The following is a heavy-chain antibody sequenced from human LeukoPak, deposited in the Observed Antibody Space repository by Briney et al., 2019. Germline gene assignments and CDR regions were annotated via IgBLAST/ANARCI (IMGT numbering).Heavy chain of an antibody. CDR1: GYTFTGYY. D-gene: IGHD3-10*01. J-gene: IGHJ4*02. V-gene: IGHV1-2*02. CDR2: INPNSGGT. CDR3: ARGRGYYYGSGSYYT. Sequence: ASVKVSCKASGYTFTGYYMHWVRQAPGQGLEWMGWINPNSGGTNYAQKFQGRVTMTRDTSISTAYMELSRLRSDDTAVYYCARGRGYYYGSGSYYTWGQGTLVTVSS.